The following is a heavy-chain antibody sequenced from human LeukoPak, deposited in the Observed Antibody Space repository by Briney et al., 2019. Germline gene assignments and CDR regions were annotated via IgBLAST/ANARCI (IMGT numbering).Heavy chain of an antibody. D-gene: IGHD2-2*01. CDR1: GFKYATYW. V-gene: IGHV3-7*01. CDR2: IKHDGSEK. J-gene: IGHJ6*01. Sequence: PGGSQSLSCAASGFKYATYWTNWVRQAPGKGLEWLANIKHDGSEKTYVASVKGRFTLSRDNASNSLYLEMNGMRAEDTAVYYCGGDTPLREVVPEARAQYYDYYGIFVWGEGGTVTVSS. CDR3: GGDTPLREVVPEARAQYYDYYGIFV.